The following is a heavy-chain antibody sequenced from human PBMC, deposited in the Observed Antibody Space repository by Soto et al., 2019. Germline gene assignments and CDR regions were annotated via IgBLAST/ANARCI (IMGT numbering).Heavy chain of an antibody. CDR1: GYSFTSYW. V-gene: IGHV5-51*01. CDR3: SRSSSGGQEDYYYYGMDV. Sequence: WESLQVSWRGSGYSFTSYWCGWMRQMPGKGLEWMGIIYPGDSDTRYSPSFQGQVTISADKSISTAYLQWSSLKASDTAMYYFSRSSSGGQEDYYYYGMDVWGQGTTVTVSS. D-gene: IGHD6-19*01. CDR2: IYPGDSDT. J-gene: IGHJ6*02.